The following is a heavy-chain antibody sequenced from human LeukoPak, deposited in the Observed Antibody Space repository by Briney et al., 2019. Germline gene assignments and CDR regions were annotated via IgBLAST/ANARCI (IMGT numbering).Heavy chain of an antibody. J-gene: IGHJ4*02. Sequence: SETLSLTCTVSGGSISSSSYYWGWIRQPPGKGLEWIGGIYYSGSTYYNPSLKSRVTISVDTSKNQFSLKLSSVTAADTAVYYCAREPVHYYDSSGYYYGEDYWGQGTLVTVSS. CDR2: IYYSGST. CDR3: AREPVHYYDSSGYYYGEDY. CDR1: GGSISSSSYY. D-gene: IGHD3-22*01. V-gene: IGHV4-39*02.